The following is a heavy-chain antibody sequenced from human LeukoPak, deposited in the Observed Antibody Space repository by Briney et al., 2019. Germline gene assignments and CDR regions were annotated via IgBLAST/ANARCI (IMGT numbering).Heavy chain of an antibody. V-gene: IGHV3-21*01. J-gene: IGHJ4*02. CDR1: RFTFSSYS. CDR2: ISSSSSYI. Sequence: GGSLRLSCAASRFTFSSYSMNWVRQAPGKGLEWVSSISSSSSYIYYADSVKGRFTISRDNAKNSLYLQMNSLRAEDTAVYYCARTYYDFWSGYYCPFDYWGQGTLVTVSS. D-gene: IGHD3-3*01. CDR3: ARTYYDFWSGYYCPFDY.